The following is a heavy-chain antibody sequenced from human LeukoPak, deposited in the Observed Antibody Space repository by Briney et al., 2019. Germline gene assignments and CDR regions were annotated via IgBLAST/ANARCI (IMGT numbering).Heavy chain of an antibody. V-gene: IGHV3-23*01. CDR3: AASMGGGNIDY. D-gene: IGHD3-16*01. J-gene: IGHJ4*02. CDR1: GLTFGSYT. Sequence: PGGSLRLSCAASGLTFGSYTMSWVRQAPGKGLEWVSGITDTGSRKYYADPVKGRFTISRDSSKNTLYLQLNSLRVDDTAVYYCAASMGGGNIDYWGQGTLVTVSS. CDR2: ITDTGSRK.